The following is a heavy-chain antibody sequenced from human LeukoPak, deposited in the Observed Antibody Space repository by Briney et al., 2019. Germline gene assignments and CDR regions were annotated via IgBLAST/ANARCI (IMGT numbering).Heavy chain of an antibody. J-gene: IGHJ4*02. D-gene: IGHD3-9*01. CDR3: ARWDYDILIGYHNGYYFDY. Sequence: GSLRLTCAASGFTFSSYAMSWVRQAPGKGLEWVSAISGSGGSTYYADSVKGRFTISRDNSKNTLYLQMNSLRAEDTAVYYCARWDYDILIGYHNGYYFDYWGQGTLVTVSS. CDR1: GFTFSSYA. CDR2: ISGSGGST. V-gene: IGHV3-23*01.